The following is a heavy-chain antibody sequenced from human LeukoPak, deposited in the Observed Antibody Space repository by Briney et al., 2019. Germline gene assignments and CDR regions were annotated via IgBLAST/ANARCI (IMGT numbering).Heavy chain of an antibody. CDR3: ARPYRIRSAFDI. V-gene: IGHV4-39*01. D-gene: IGHD2-2*02. J-gene: IGHJ3*02. CDR2: IYYSGST. CDR1: GGSISSSSYY. Sequence: PSETLSLTCTVSGGSISSSSYYWGWIRQPPGKGLEWIGSIYYSGSTYYNPSLKSRVTISIDMSKSQFSLKPSSVTAADTAVYYCARPYRIRSAFDIWGQGTTVTVSS.